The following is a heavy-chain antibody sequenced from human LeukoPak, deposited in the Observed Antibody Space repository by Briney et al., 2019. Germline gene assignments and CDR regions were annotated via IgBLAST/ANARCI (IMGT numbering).Heavy chain of an antibody. D-gene: IGHD6-19*01. CDR1: GFTFSSYA. CDR2: ISGSGGST. Sequence: GGSLRLSCAASGFTFSSYAMSWVRQAPGKGLEWVSAISGSGGSTYYADSVKGRFTISRDNSKNTLYLQMNSLRAEETAVYYCAKPLEQWLVGSFRKRYYYYGLDVWGQGTTVTVSS. CDR3: AKPLEQWLVGSFRKRYYYYGLDV. V-gene: IGHV3-23*01. J-gene: IGHJ6*02.